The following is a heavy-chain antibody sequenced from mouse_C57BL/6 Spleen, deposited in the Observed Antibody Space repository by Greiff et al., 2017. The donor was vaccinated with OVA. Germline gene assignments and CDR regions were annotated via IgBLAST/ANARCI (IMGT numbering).Heavy chain of an antibody. V-gene: IGHV1-69*01. J-gene: IGHJ2*01. Sequence: QVQLQQPGAELVKPGASVKLSCKASGYTFTSYWMHWVKQRPGQGLEWIGEIDPSDSYTNYNQKFKGKSTLTVDKSSSTAYMQLSSLTSEDSAVYYCARGAMSDGGGFDYWGQGTTLTVSS. CDR1: GYTFTSYW. D-gene: IGHD2-3*01. CDR3: ARGAMSDGGGFDY. CDR2: IDPSDSYT.